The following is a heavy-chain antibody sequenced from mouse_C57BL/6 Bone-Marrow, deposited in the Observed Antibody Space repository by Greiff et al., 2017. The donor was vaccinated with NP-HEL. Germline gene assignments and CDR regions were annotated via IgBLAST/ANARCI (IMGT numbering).Heavy chain of an antibody. J-gene: IGHJ2*01. D-gene: IGHD1-1*01. CDR3: ARRVIYYYGSLYYFDY. V-gene: IGHV1-85*01. Sequence: QVQLQQSGPELVKPGASVKLSCKASGYTFTSYDINWVKQRPGQGLEWIGWIYPRDGSTKYNEKFKGKATLTVDTSSSTAYMELRSLTSEDSAVYFCARRVIYYYGSLYYFDYWGQGTTLTVSS. CDR2: IYPRDGST. CDR1: GYTFTSYD.